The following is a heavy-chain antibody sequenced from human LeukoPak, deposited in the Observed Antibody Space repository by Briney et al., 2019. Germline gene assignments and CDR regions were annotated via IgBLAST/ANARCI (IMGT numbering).Heavy chain of an antibody. D-gene: IGHD6-19*01. J-gene: IGHJ4*02. CDR2: IYSGGTT. Sequence: GGSLRLSCAASGFTVSSNYMGWVRQAPGKGLEWVSVIYSGGTTYYADSVKGRFTISRDNSKNTLYLQMNSLRAEDTAVYYCARDRGYSSGWYEGDYWGQGTLVTVSS. V-gene: IGHV3-66*02. CDR1: GFTVSSNY. CDR3: ARDRGYSSGWYEGDY.